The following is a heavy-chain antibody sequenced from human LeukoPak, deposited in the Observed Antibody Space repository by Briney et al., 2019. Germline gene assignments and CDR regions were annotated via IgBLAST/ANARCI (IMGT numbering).Heavy chain of an antibody. V-gene: IGHV4-34*01. J-gene: IGHJ3*02. Sequence: SETLSLTCAVYGGSFSGYYWSWIRQPPGKGLEWIGEINHSGSTNYNPSLKSRVTISVDTSKNQFSLKLSSVTAADTAVYYCARGAIQTIDAFDIWGQGTMVTVSS. CDR1: GGSFSGYY. D-gene: IGHD5-18*01. CDR3: ARGAIQTIDAFDI. CDR2: INHSGST.